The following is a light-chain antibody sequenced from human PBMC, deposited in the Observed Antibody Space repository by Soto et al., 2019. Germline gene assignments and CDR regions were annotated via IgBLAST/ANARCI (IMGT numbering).Light chain of an antibody. CDR1: QSVRTF. CDR3: QHRNNWPRYT. Sequence: EIVLTQYPATLSLSPGERATLSCRASQSVRTFLAWYQQKPGQAPRLLIYDTSNRATGIPPRFSGSGSGTDFTLTISSLEPEDFAVYYCQHRNNWPRYTSGQGTKLEIK. V-gene: IGKV3-11*01. J-gene: IGKJ2*01. CDR2: DTS.